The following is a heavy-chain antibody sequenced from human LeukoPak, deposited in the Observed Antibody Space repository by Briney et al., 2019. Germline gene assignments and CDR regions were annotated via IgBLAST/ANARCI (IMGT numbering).Heavy chain of an antibody. D-gene: IGHD6-19*01. J-gene: IGHJ6*02. CDR2: INPDGNER. V-gene: IGHV3-7*03. CDR3: TRDLAAVPGPRMDV. CDR1: GFSFSSCY. Sequence: GGSPRLSCAASGFSFSSCYMSWVRQARGKGLEWVALINPDGNERYYVDSVKGRFTISRDNARNSLYLQMDSLRDDDTAMYFCTRDLAAVPGPRMDVWGQGTTVTVSS.